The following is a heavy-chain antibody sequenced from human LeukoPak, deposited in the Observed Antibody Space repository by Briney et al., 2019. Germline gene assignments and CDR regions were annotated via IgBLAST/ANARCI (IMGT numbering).Heavy chain of an antibody. CDR3: ARSGRGTFYYCDL. Sequence: ASVKVSCKASVYTFTRYGISWVRQAPGQGREWMGWISAYNGNTNYAQKLQGRVTMTTDTSTSTAYMELRSLRSDDTAVYYCARSGRGTFYYCDLWGQGTLVTVSS. CDR2: ISAYNGNT. CDR1: VYTFTRYG. J-gene: IGHJ4*02. V-gene: IGHV1-18*01. D-gene: IGHD1-26*01.